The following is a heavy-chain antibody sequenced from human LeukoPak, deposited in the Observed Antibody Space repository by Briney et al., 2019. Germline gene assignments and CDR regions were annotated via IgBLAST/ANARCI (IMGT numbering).Heavy chain of an antibody. Sequence: PSQTLSLTCTVSGGSISSGSYYWSWIRQPAGKGLEWIGRIYTSGSTNYNPSLKSRVTISVDTSKNQFSLKLSSMTAADTAVYYCARGTLGLFRYYYGMDVWGQGTTVTVSS. D-gene: IGHD2/OR15-2a*01. CDR1: GGSISSGSYY. J-gene: IGHJ6*02. CDR3: ARGTLGLFRYYYGMDV. V-gene: IGHV4-61*02. CDR2: IYTSGST.